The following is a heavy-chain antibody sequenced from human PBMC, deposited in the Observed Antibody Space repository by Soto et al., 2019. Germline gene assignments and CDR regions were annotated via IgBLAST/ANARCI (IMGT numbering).Heavy chain of an antibody. CDR1: GFTFSSYS. Sequence: SLRLSCAASGFTFSSYSMNWVRQAPGKGLEWVSSISSSSSYIYYADSVKGRFTISRDNAKNSLYLQMNSLRAEDTAVYYCARAKRSSSVYYYGMDVWGQGTTVTVSS. CDR3: ARAKRSSSVYYYGMDV. J-gene: IGHJ6*02. D-gene: IGHD6-6*01. CDR2: ISSSSSYI. V-gene: IGHV3-21*01.